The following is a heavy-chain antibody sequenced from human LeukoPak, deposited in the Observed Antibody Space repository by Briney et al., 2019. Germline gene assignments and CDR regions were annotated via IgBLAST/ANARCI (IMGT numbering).Heavy chain of an antibody. V-gene: IGHV4-61*01. CDR2: IYYSGST. CDR3: ARYRGYDYFDY. Sequence: PSETLSLTCSVSGYSISSAYYWSWIRQPPGKGLEWIGYIYYSGSTNYNPSLKSRVTISVDTSKNQFSLKLSSVTAADTAVYYCARYRGYDYFDYWGQGTLVTVSS. CDR1: GYSISSAYY. D-gene: IGHD5-12*01. J-gene: IGHJ4*02.